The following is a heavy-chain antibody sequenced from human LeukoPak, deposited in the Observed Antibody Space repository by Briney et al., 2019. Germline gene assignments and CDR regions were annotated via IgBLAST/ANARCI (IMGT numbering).Heavy chain of an antibody. CDR1: GYTFTSHW. V-gene: IGHV5-51*01. CDR2: IYPYDSDT. CDR3: ARRLSSGSFDL. D-gene: IGHD3-22*01. Sequence: GESLKISCKGSGYTFTSHWIVWVRQMPGKGLEWMGIIYPYDSDTRYSLSFQGQVTISADKTISTAYLQWSSLKASDTAMYYCARRLSSGSFDLWAQGTLVTVSS. J-gene: IGHJ4*02.